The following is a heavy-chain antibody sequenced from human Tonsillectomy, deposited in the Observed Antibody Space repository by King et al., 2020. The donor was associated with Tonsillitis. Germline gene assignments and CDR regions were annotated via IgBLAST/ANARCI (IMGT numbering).Heavy chain of an antibody. CDR2: MNPNSGNT. D-gene: IGHD6-13*01. J-gene: IGHJ5*02. CDR1: GYTFTSYD. Sequence: QLVQSGAEVKKPGASVKVSCKASGYTFTSYDINWVRQASGQGLEWMGWMNPNSGNTGYAQKFQGRGTMTRDTSISTAYMELSSLRSEDTAVYYCARVLAAAGFFDPWGQGTLVTVSS. V-gene: IGHV1-8*01. CDR3: ARVLAAAGFFDP.